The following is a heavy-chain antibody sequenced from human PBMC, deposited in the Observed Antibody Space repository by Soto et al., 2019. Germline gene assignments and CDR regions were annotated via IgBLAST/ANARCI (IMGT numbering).Heavy chain of an antibody. CDR2: ITGTGVTT. V-gene: IGHV3-23*01. D-gene: IGHD2-15*01. Sequence: GGSRRRSCTASGFTFYTYAMTAVGQAPGKGLGWVSSITGTGVTTYYADSVKGRFTISRDNSKNTLYLQMNSLRTDGSAVYYCAKDTPVVMFLFDSWGRGTLVTVSS. J-gene: IGHJ4*02. CDR3: AKDTPVVMFLFDS. CDR1: GFTFYTYA.